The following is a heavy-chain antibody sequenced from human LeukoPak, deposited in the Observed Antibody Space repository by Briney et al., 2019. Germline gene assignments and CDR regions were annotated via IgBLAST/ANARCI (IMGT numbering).Heavy chain of an antibody. J-gene: IGHJ4*02. CDR1: GYTLTELS. CDR2: FDPEDGET. Sequence: ASVKVSCKVSGYTLTELSMHWVRQAPGKGLEWMGGFDPEDGETIYAQKFQGRVTMTEGTSTDTAYMELSSLRSEDTAVYYCATPRGVTALPHFDYWGQGTLVTVSS. CDR3: ATPRGVTALPHFDY. V-gene: IGHV1-24*01. D-gene: IGHD2-21*02.